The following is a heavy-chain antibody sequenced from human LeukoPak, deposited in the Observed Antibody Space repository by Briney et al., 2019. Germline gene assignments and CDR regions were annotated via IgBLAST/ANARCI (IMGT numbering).Heavy chain of an antibody. CDR1: GFTFAAYA. CDR2: ISGSGGIT. Sequence: GGSLRLSCAGSGFTFAAYAMSWVRQAPGKGKEWVSLISGSGGITYYADSVKGRFTISRDNSKNTLYLQMDSLRAEDTAVYYCAKDSAAVGGPTTDWGQGTLVTVSS. V-gene: IGHV3-23*01. CDR3: AKDSAAVGGPTTD. D-gene: IGHD6-13*01. J-gene: IGHJ4*02.